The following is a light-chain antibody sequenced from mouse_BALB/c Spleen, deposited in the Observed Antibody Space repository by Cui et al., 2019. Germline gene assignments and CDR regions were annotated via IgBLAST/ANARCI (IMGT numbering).Light chain of an antibody. J-gene: IGKJ1*01. CDR2: DTS. CDR3: QQWSSYPRT. V-gene: IGKV4-55*01. Sequence: HTVLTQSQAIMYESPGETVTMTCSASSSVSYMYWYQQKPGSSPRLLIYDTSNLASGVPVRFRCSGSGNSYSLTISRMEAEDAATYYCQQWSSYPRTFGGGTKLEIK. CDR1: SSVSY.